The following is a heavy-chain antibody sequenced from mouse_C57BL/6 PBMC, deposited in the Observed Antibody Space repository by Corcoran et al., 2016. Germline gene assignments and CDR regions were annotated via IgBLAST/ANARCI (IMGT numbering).Heavy chain of an antibody. J-gene: IGHJ4*01. V-gene: IGHV9-3*01. CDR3: ARYDYLYAMDY. Sequence: QIQLVQPGPELKKPGETVKISCKASGYTFTTYGMSWVKQAPGKGLKWMGWINTYSGVPTYADDFKGRVAFSLETSASTAYLQINNLKNEDTATYFCARYDYLYAMDYWGQGTSVTVSS. CDR1: GYTFTTYG. CDR2: INTYSGVP. D-gene: IGHD2-4*01.